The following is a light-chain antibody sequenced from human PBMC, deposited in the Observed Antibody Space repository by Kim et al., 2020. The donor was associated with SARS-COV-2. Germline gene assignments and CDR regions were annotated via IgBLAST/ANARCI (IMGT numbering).Light chain of an antibody. J-gene: IGKJ1*01. CDR2: GAS. V-gene: IGKV3-20*01. Sequence: EIVLTQSPGTLSLSPGERATLSCRASQSVSSSYLAWYQQEPGQAPRLLIYGASSRATGITDRCSGSGSGTDFTLTISRLEPEDFAVYYCQQYGSSPWTFGQGTKVDIK. CDR1: QSVSSSY. CDR3: QQYGSSPWT.